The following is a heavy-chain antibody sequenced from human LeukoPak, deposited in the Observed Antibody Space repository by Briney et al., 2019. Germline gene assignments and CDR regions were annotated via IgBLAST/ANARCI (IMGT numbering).Heavy chain of an antibody. V-gene: IGHV3-30*18. CDR1: GFSFRTFG. J-gene: IGHJ4*02. Sequence: QPGRSLRLSCAASGFSFRTFGMHWVRQAPGKGLEWVAIISYDGSNEAYADSVKGRFSISRDNSKNTLYLQMNSLRPEDTAVYYCAKDSVMDGTGTGGDYWGQGTLVTVSS. D-gene: IGHD1-7*01. CDR2: ISYDGSNE. CDR3: AKDSVMDGTGTGGDY.